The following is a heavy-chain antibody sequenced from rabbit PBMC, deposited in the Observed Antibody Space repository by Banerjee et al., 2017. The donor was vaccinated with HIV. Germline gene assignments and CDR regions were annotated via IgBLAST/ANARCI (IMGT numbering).Heavy chain of an antibody. CDR1: GFDFSSYG. CDR2: IDPAFRTT. V-gene: IGHV1S7*01. Sequence: QSLEESGGDLVKPGGSLKLFCKASGFDFSSYGMIWVRQAPGKGLEWIGYIDPAFRTTNYARWVNGRFTISSHNAQNTLYLQLNSVTDADTATYFCVRAAGAGGDGYGYFNLWGQGTLVTVS. J-gene: IGHJ4*01. CDR3: VRAAGAGGDGYGYFNL. D-gene: IGHD6-1*01.